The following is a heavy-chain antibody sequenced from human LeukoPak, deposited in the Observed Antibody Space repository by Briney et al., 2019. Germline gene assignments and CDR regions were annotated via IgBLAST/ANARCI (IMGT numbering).Heavy chain of an antibody. J-gene: IGHJ5*02. CDR1: GYTFTGYY. D-gene: IGHD3-10*01. CDR3: ARDRRSDYYGSGSYFNWFDP. V-gene: IGHV1-2*02. CDR2: INPNSGGT. Sequence: ASVKVSCKASGYTFTGYYMHWVRQAPGQGLEWMGWINPNSGGTNYAQKFQGRVTMTRDTSISTAYMELSRLRSDDTAVYYCARDRRSDYYGSGSYFNWFDPWGQGTLVTVSS.